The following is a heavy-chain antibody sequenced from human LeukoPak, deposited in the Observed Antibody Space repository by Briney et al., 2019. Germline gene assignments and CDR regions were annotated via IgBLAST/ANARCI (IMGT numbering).Heavy chain of an antibody. D-gene: IGHD5-12*01. CDR3: ARDLVDIVATTRVWYFDL. CDR1: GFTLSSYA. CDR2: ISVSGNT. V-gene: IGHV3-23*01. Sequence: GGSLRLSCAASGFTLSSYAMSWVRQAPGKGLEWVSAISVSGNTYHADSVKGRFTISRDSSKNTLYLQMNRLRAEDTAVYYCARDLVDIVATTRVWYFDLWGRGTLVTVSS. J-gene: IGHJ2*01.